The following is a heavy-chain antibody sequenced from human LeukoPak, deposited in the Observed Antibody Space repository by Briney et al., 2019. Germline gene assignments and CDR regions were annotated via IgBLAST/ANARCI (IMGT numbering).Heavy chain of an antibody. D-gene: IGHD5-12*01. Sequence: SVKVSCKASGGTFSSYAISWVRQAPGQGLEWMGRIIPIFGTANYAQKFQGRVKITTEESTSTSSMEMSSLRSEDTAVYYCARQMTRGYSGYDADVYFDYWGQGTLVTVSS. CDR1: GGTFSSYA. J-gene: IGHJ4*02. CDR3: ARQMTRGYSGYDADVYFDY. V-gene: IGHV1-69*05. CDR2: IIPIFGTA.